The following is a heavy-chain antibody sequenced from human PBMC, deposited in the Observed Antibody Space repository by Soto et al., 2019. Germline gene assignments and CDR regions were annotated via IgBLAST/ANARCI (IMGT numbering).Heavy chain of an antibody. CDR3: AREEGY. CDR1: GGAFSNYA. V-gene: IGHV1-69*12. J-gene: IGHJ4*02. Sequence: QVQLVQSGAEVKKPGSSVKVSCKASGGAFSNYAISWVRQAPGQGLEWMGGILPIFGPANYAQKFQGRVTITAGVATSTAYMELSSLRSDDTAVYYCAREEGYWGQGTLVTVSS. CDR2: ILPIFGPA.